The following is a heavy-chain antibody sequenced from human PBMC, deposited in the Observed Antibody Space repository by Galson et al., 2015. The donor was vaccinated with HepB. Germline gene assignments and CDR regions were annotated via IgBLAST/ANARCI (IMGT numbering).Heavy chain of an antibody. CDR1: GFTVSSNY. CDR2: IYSGGST. J-gene: IGHJ4*02. CDR3: ARWGRSLGLFDY. Sequence: SLRLSCAASGFTVSSNYMSRVRQAPGKGLEWVSVIYSGGSTYYADSVKGRFTISRDNSKNTLYLQMNSLRAEDTAVYYCARWGRSLGLFDYWGQGTLVTVSS. D-gene: IGHD3-16*01. V-gene: IGHV3-66*01.